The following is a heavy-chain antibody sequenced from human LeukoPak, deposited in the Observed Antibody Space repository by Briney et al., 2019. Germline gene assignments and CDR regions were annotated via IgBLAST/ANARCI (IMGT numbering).Heavy chain of an antibody. CDR1: GGSISNYY. D-gene: IGHD3-22*01. Sequence: SETLSLTCTVSGGSISNYYWSWIRQPPGKGLEWIGYIYYSGSTNYNPSLKSRVTISVDTSKNQFSLKLSSVTAADTAVYYCARERQYYYDSSGIRAFDIWGQGTMVTVSS. J-gene: IGHJ3*02. CDR2: IYYSGST. V-gene: IGHV4-59*01. CDR3: ARERQYYYDSSGIRAFDI.